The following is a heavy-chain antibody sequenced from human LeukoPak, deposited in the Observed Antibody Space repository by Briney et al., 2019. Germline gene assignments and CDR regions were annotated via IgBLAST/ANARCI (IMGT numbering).Heavy chain of an antibody. Sequence: SETLSLTCTVSGGSISSYYRSWIRQPPGKGLEWIGYIYYSGSTNYNPSLKSRVTISVDTSKNQFSLKLSSVSVADTAVYYCARGNYYGSGSHYYYFALDVWGQGTTVTVSS. D-gene: IGHD3-10*01. CDR1: GGSISSYY. J-gene: IGHJ6*02. V-gene: IGHV4-59*01. CDR3: ARGNYYGSGSHYYYFALDV. CDR2: IYYSGST.